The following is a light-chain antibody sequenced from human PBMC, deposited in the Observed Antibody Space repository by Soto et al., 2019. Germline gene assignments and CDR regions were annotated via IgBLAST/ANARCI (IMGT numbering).Light chain of an antibody. V-gene: IGLV2-14*01. J-gene: IGLJ1*01. CDR1: ASNLGGNP. CDR3: SSYTNINTRACV. Sequence: QSVLTQPPSVSGTPGQKVSISCSGSASNLGGNPVNWYQHLPGAAPKLIIYEVTDRPSGVSNRFSGSKSGNTASLTISGLQAEDEAEYYCSSYTNINTRACVFGTGTKLTVL. CDR2: EVT.